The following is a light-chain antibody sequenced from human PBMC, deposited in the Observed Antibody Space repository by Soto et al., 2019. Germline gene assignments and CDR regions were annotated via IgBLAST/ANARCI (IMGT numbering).Light chain of an antibody. CDR2: DAS. CDR3: QQYETYPYT. CDR1: QSISTW. J-gene: IGKJ2*01. Sequence: DIQMTQSPSTLSASVGDRVTITCRASQSISTWLAWYQLQPGKAPKFLVYDASSLESGVPSRFSGSGSETEFTLTISNLQPDDFSTYYCQQYETYPYTFGQRTKM. V-gene: IGKV1-5*01.